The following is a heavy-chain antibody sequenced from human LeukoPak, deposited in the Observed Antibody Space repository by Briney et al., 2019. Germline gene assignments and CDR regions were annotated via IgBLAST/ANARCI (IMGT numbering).Heavy chain of an antibody. CDR1: GGSFSGYY. CDR3: ARDVGGGYCSSTSCYRYFQH. Sequence: SETLSLTCAVYGGSFSGYYWSWIRQPPGKGLEWIGEINHSGSTNYNPSLKSRVTISVDTSKNQFSLKLSSVTAADTAVYYCARDVGGGYCSSTSCYRYFQHWGQGTLVTVSS. J-gene: IGHJ1*01. CDR2: INHSGST. D-gene: IGHD2-2*01. V-gene: IGHV4-34*01.